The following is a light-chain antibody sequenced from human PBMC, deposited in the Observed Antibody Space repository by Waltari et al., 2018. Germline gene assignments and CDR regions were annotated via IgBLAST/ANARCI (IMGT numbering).Light chain of an antibody. J-gene: IGKJ1*01. V-gene: IGKV1-12*01. Sequence: DIQMTQSPSSVAASVGDRVTITCRASQGISSWLAWYQQKPGSAPKVLIYSASTLQTGVPSRFSGSESGTDFTLTIDSLQPEDFATYYCQQGNSFPPTFGQGTKVEIK. CDR3: QQGNSFPPT. CDR1: QGISSW. CDR2: SAS.